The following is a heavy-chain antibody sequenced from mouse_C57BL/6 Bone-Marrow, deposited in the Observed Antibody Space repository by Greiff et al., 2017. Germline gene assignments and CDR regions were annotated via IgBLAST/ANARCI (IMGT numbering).Heavy chain of an antibody. D-gene: IGHD2-5*01. J-gene: IGHJ3*01. V-gene: IGHV5-6*01. CDR3: ASPTIVTTPAY. CDR2: ISSGGSYT. Sequence: EVQRVESGGDLVKPGGSLKLSCAASGFTFSSYGMSWVRQSPDKRLEWVATISSGGSYTYYPDSVKGRVTISRDNAKNTLYLQMSSLKSEDTAMYYCASPTIVTTPAYWGQGTMVTVSA. CDR1: GFTFSSYG.